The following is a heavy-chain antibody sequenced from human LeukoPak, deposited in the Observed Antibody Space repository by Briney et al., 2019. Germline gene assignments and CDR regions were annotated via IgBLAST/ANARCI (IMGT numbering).Heavy chain of an antibody. CDR1: GGSISSSSYY. CDR3: ARQRAYYYGSGSYPISDAFDI. J-gene: IGHJ3*02. CDR2: IYYSGST. D-gene: IGHD3-10*01. V-gene: IGHV4-39*01. Sequence: SETLSLTCTVPGGSISSSSYYWGWIRQPPGKGLEWIGSIYYSGSTYYNPSLKSRVTISVDTSKNQFSLKLSSVTAADTAVYYCARQRAYYYGSGSYPISDAFDIWGQGTMVTVSS.